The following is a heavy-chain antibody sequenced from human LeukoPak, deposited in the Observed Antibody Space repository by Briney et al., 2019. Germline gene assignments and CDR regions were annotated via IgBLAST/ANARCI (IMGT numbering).Heavy chain of an antibody. CDR1: GYTFTSYY. D-gene: IGHD3-9*01. V-gene: IGHV1-46*01. CDR2: INPSGGST. Sequence: ASVKVSFKASGYTFTSYYMHWVRQAPGQGLEWMRIINPSGGSTSYAQKFQGRVTMTRDMSTSTVYMELSSLRSEDTAVYYCASQYDILTYPDYWGQGTLVTVSS. J-gene: IGHJ4*02. CDR3: ASQYDILTYPDY.